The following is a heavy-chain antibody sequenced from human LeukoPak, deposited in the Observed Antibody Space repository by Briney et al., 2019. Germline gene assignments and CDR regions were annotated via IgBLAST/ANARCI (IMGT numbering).Heavy chain of an antibody. CDR3: AKDQEGYDY. V-gene: IGHV3-23*01. CDR2: ISGSAGTI. J-gene: IGHJ4*02. Sequence: GGSLRLSWVVAGLTFSRYPMTWVSQAPGKGLEWVSTISGSAGTIHYADSVKGRFIISRDNAKNTLYLQMNSLGVEDTAVYYCAKDQEGYDYWGQGTLVTVSS. D-gene: IGHD6-13*01. CDR1: GLTFSRYP.